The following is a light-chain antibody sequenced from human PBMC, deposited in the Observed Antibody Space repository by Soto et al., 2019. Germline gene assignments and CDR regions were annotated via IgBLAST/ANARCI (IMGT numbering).Light chain of an antibody. J-gene: IGKJ5*01. CDR2: GAS. CDR1: QSVSNKY. Sequence: ILLTQSPGTLSLSPWDRATLSCRASQSVSNKYLAWYQQKPGQAPRLLISGASSRATGIPDRFSGSWSGTDFTLTISRLEPEDFAVYYCQHRGNWPPITFGQGTRLEIK. CDR3: QHRGNWPPIT. V-gene: IGKV3D-20*02.